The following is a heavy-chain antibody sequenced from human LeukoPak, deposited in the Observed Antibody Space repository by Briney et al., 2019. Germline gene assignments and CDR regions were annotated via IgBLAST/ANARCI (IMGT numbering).Heavy chain of an antibody. Sequence: GGSLRLSCAASGFTFDDYAMHWVRQAPGKGLEWVSGISWNSGSIGYADSVKGRFTISRDNAKNSLYLQMNSLRAEDTAVYYCAREFRTDYGGNSPMDYWGQGTLVTVSS. CDR1: GFTFDDYA. CDR2: ISWNSGSI. V-gene: IGHV3-9*01. CDR3: AREFRTDYGGNSPMDY. J-gene: IGHJ4*02. D-gene: IGHD4-23*01.